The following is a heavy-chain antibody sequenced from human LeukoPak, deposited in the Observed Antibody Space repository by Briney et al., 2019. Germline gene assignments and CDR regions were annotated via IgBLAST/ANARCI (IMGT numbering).Heavy chain of an antibody. CDR1: GGSISSSNW. V-gene: IGHV4-4*02. D-gene: IGHD4-17*01. CDR3: ARTARHAVTTFDY. J-gene: IGHJ4*02. Sequence: PSETLSLTCAASGGSISSSNWWSWVRQPPGKGLEWIGEIYHSGSTNYNPSLKSRVTISVDKSKNQFSLKLSSVTAADTAVYYCARTARHAVTTFDYWGQGTLVTVSS. CDR2: IYHSGST.